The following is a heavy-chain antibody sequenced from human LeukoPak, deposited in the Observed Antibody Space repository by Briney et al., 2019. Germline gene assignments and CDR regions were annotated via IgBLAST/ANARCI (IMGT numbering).Heavy chain of an antibody. CDR3: ARHQIQLWSTLDYYGMDV. Sequence: PSETLSLTCTVSGGSISSYYWSWIRQPPGNGLEWIGYIYYSGSTNYNPSLKSRVTISVDTSKNQFSLKLSSVTAADTAVYYCARHQIQLWSTLDYYGMDVWGQGTTVTVSS. CDR2: IYYSGST. CDR1: GGSISSYY. V-gene: IGHV4-59*08. D-gene: IGHD5-18*01. J-gene: IGHJ6*02.